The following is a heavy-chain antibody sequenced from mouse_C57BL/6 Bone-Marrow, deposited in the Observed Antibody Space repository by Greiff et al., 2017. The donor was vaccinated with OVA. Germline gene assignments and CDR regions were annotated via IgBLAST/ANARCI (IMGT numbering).Heavy chain of an antibody. CDR2: IDPENGDT. CDR1: GFNIKDDY. Sequence: EVKLVESGAELVRPGASVKLSCTASGFNIKDDYMHWVKERPEQGLEWIGWIDPENGDTEYASKFQGKATITADTSSKTVYLQLSSLTSEDTAVYYGTTYRYWGQGTTLTVSS. J-gene: IGHJ2*01. V-gene: IGHV14-4*01. CDR3: TTYRY.